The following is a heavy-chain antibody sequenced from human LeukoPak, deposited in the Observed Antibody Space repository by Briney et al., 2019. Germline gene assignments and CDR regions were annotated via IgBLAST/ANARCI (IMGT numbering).Heavy chain of an antibody. CDR3: ATRLDILTGYYGDFDY. Sequence: GASVKVSCKASGGTFSSYAISWVRQAPGQGLEWMGRIIPILGIANYAQKFQDRVTITRDTSASTAYMEVSSLRSEDTAVYYCATRLDILTGYYGDFDYWGQGTLVTVSS. J-gene: IGHJ4*02. CDR1: GGTFSSYA. CDR2: IIPILGIA. V-gene: IGHV1-69*04. D-gene: IGHD3-9*01.